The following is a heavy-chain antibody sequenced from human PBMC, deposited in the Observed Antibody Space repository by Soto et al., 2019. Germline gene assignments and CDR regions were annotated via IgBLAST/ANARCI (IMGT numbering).Heavy chain of an antibody. CDR1: GFTFSSYA. CDR3: AKALSLGDIVVVPAAMANTGGDAFDI. CDR2: ISGSGGST. Sequence: GGSLRLSCAASGFTFSSYAMSWVRQAPGKGLEWVSAISGSGGSTYYADSVKGRFTISRDNSKNTLYLQMNSLRAEDTAVYYCAKALSLGDIVVVPAAMANTGGDAFDIWGQGTMVTVSS. J-gene: IGHJ3*02. D-gene: IGHD2-2*01. V-gene: IGHV3-23*01.